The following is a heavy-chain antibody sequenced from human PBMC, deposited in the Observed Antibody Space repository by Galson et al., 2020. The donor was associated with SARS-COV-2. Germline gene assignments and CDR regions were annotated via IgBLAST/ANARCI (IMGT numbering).Heavy chain of an antibody. CDR3: ARDRGITGTTSGDY. CDR1: GFTLSSYS. J-gene: IGHJ4*02. V-gene: IGHV3-21*01. CDR2: ISSSSSYI. D-gene: IGHD1-7*01. Sequence: GGSLRLSCAASGFTLSSYSMNWVRQAPGKGLEWVSSISSSSSYIYYADSVKGRFTISRDNAKNSLYLQMNSLRAEDTALYYCARDRGITGTTSGDYWGQGTLVTVSS.